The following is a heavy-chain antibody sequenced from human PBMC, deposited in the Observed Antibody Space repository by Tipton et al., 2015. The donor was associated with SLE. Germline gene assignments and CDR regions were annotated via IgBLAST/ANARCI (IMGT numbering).Heavy chain of an antibody. CDR3: ASGAAGEGYYLDY. J-gene: IGHJ4*02. D-gene: IGHD3-16*01. V-gene: IGHV4-34*01. Sequence: TMSLTCAVYGGSFSGYYWSWIRQPPGKGLEWIGEINHSGSTNYNPSLESRVTISVDTSKNQFTLKLSSVTAADTAVYYCASGAAGEGYYLDYWGQGILVTVSS. CDR2: INHSGST. CDR1: GGSFSGYY.